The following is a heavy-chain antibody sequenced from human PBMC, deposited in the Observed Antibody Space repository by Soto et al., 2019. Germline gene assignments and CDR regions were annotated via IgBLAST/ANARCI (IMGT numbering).Heavy chain of an antibody. D-gene: IGHD3-22*01. CDR1: GYTFTSYA. CDR3: ARGYYYDSSGYNYYYYYGMDV. Sequence: ASVKVSCKASGYTFTSYAMHWVRQAPGQRLEWMGWINAGNGNTKYSQKFQGRVTITRDTSASTAYMELSSLRSEDTAVYYCARGYYYDSSGYNYYYYYGMDVWGQGTTVTVSS. J-gene: IGHJ6*02. CDR2: INAGNGNT. V-gene: IGHV1-3*01.